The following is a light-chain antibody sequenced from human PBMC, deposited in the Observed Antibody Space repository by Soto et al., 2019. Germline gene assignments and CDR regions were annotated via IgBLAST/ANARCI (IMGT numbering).Light chain of an antibody. Sequence: EIVLTQSPGTLSLSPGEGATLSCRASQSVNSTYLAWYQHKPGQAPRLLIYGTSRRATDIPDRFRGSGSGTDFTLTITRLEPEDFALYYCQQCGGSPPITFGQGTRLEMK. CDR3: QQCGGSPPIT. CDR1: QSVNSTY. V-gene: IGKV3-20*01. J-gene: IGKJ5*01. CDR2: GTS.